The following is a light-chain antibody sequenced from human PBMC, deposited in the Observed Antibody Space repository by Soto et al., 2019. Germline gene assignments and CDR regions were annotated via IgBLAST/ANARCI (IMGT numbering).Light chain of an antibody. J-gene: IGKJ1*01. Sequence: EIVLTQSPGTLSLSPGERATISCRASQSISSSYLAWYQQKPGQAPRLLVYGASSRATGIPDRFSASGSGTDFTLTISRLEPEDFALYYCQQYSSTFWTFGQGTKV. CDR1: QSISSSY. CDR3: QQYSSTFWT. V-gene: IGKV3-20*01. CDR2: GAS.